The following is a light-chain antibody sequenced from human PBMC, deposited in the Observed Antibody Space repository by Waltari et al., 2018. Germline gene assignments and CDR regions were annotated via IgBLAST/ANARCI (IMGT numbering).Light chain of an antibody. J-gene: IGLJ2*01. CDR2: EGN. CDR3: CSNVGSSVF. V-gene: IGLV2-23*03. CDR1: NSNVGSYNL. Sequence: QSALTQPASVSGSPGQSITISCTGFNSNVGSYNLVSWYQKHPGKAPKLLIYEGNRRPSVVSNRFSCSKSDNTASLTLSGLQAEDEADYYCCSNVGSSVFFGGGTKLTVL.